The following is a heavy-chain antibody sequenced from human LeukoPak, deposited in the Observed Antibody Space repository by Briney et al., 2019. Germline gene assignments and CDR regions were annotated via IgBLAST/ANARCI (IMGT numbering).Heavy chain of an antibody. J-gene: IGHJ4*02. CDR3: ARHSERGQWLVPVDY. V-gene: IGHV5-51*01. Sequence: GESLKISWKGSRYSFTSYWIGWVRQMPGKGLGWMGIIYPGDFDIRYSPSFQGQVTIPAAKSISTAYLQWSSLKASDTAMYYCARHSERGQWLVPVDYWGQGTLVTVSS. CDR1: RYSFTSYW. CDR2: IYPGDFDI. D-gene: IGHD6-19*01.